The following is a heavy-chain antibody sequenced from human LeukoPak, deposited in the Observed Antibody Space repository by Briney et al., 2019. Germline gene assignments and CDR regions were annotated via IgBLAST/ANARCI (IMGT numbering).Heavy chain of an antibody. D-gene: IGHD2-21*01. V-gene: IGHV4-59*12. CDR1: GGFLSSYC. CDR2: IYYSGST. Sequence: SETLSLTCTVSGGFLSSYCWSWIRQPPGKGVEWSGYIYYSGSTNYNPSFKGRVTMSLDTSKRQFSLNLSSVTGADTAVYYCVRLEIAAVGGYFNYWGQGTLITVSS. CDR3: VRLEIAAVGGYFNY. J-gene: IGHJ4*03.